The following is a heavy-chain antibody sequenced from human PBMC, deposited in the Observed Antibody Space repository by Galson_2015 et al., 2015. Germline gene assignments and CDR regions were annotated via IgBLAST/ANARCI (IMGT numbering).Heavy chain of an antibody. D-gene: IGHD3-9*01. CDR1: GYTFTSYY. V-gene: IGHV1-46*01. J-gene: IGHJ4*02. CDR3: AREGARGMVDWLLNY. CDR2: INPSGGST. Sequence: SVKVSCKASGYTFTSYYMYWVRQAPGQGLEWMGIINPSGGSTSYAQKFQGRVTMTRDTSTSTVYMELSSLRSEDTAVYYCAREGARGMVDWLLNYWGQGTLVTVSS.